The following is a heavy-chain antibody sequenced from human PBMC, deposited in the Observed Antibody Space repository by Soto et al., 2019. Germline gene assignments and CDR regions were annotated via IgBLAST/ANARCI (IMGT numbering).Heavy chain of an antibody. V-gene: IGHV3-48*02. D-gene: IGHD2-15*01. Sequence: PGGSLRLSCAASGFTFSSYSMNWVRQAPGKGLEWVSYISSSSSTIYYADSVKGRFTISRDNAKNSLYLQMNSLRDEDTAVYYCAWRGLGYCSGGSCSASIPYYYYGMDVWGQGTTVTVSS. CDR2: ISSSSSTI. CDR3: AWRGLGYCSGGSCSASIPYYYYGMDV. CDR1: GFTFSSYS. J-gene: IGHJ6*02.